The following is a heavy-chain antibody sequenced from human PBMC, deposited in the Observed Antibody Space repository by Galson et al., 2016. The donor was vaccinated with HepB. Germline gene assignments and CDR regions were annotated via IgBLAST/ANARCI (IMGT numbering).Heavy chain of an antibody. CDR1: GFTFSSYD. CDR2: IYSGGTT. V-gene: IGHV3-53*01. J-gene: IGHJ6*03. CDR3: ATYQGPPDYYFYMDV. D-gene: IGHD2-2*01. Sequence: SLRLSCAASGFTFSSYDMHWVRQPTGKGLEWVSLIYSGGTTYYADSVKGRFIISRDNSKNALYLQMNSLRAEDTAVYYCATYQGPPDYYFYMDVWGKGTPVTVSS.